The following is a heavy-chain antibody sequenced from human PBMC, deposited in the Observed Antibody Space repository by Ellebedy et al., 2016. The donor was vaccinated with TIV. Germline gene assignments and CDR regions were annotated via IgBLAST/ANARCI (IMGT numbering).Heavy chain of an antibody. J-gene: IGHJ4*02. D-gene: IGHD6-13*01. CDR3: ARDPSEYSSSWYYFDY. Sequence: SETLSLTCAVSGGSISSSNWWSWVRQPPGKGLEWIGEIYHSGSTNYNPSLKSRVTISVDKSKNQFSLKLTSVTAADTAVYYCARDPSEYSSSWYYFDYWGQGTLVTVSS. CDR2: IYHSGST. V-gene: IGHV4-4*02. CDR1: GGSISSSNW.